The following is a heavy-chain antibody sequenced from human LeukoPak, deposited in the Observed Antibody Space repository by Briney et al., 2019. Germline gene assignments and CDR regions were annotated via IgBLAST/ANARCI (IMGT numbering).Heavy chain of an antibody. D-gene: IGHD1-26*01. Sequence: PSETLSLTCSVSGGSITDTVNHWGWIRQPPGKGLEYIGRISYSGSTFYNPSLKSRVAMSMDTSKNQFSLKLSSVTAADTAVYYCASREGNWGQGTLVTVSS. CDR1: GGSITDTVNH. CDR3: ASREGN. J-gene: IGHJ4*02. CDR2: ISYSGST. V-gene: IGHV4-39*07.